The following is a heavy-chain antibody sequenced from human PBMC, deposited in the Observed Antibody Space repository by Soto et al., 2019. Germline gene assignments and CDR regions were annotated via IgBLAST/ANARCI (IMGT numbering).Heavy chain of an antibody. CDR2: ISYDGSNK. CDR3: ARDPIAVAGLSFDY. CDR1: GFTFSSYA. J-gene: IGHJ4*02. D-gene: IGHD6-19*01. V-gene: IGHV3-30-3*01. Sequence: GGSLRLSCAASGFTFSSYAMHWVRQAPGKGLEWVAVISYDGSNKYYADSVKGRLTISRDNSKNTLYLQMNSLRAEDTAVYYCARDPIAVAGLSFDYWGQGTLVTVSS.